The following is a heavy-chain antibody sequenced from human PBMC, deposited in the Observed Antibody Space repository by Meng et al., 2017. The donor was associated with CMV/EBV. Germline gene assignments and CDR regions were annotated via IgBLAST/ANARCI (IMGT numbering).Heavy chain of an antibody. D-gene: IGHD2-2*01. CDR2: IYTSGST. Sequence: SGHVRSKPSEPLSLTCSCVGGSNSSYYWSWIRQPAGKGLEWIGRIYTSGSTNYNPSLKSRVTMSVDTSKNQFSLKLSSVTAADTAVYYCARDLMNCSSTSCANWFDPWGQGTLVTVSS. J-gene: IGHJ5*02. V-gene: IGHV4-4*07. CDR3: ARDLMNCSSTSCANWFDP. CDR1: GGSNSSYY.